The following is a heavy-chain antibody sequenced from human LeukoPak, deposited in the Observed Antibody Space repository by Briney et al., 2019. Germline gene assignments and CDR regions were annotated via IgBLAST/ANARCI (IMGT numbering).Heavy chain of an antibody. CDR2: IKSDGKT. CDR3: ARAPSEIGGYYPEYFRH. Sequence: GGSLRLSCAASGFTFSSYWMHWVRQAPGKGLVWVSSIKSDGKTNYADSVKGRFTISRDNAKNTVSLQMNSLRAEDTGVYYCARAPSEIGGYYPEYFRHWGPGTLVTVSS. J-gene: IGHJ1*01. V-gene: IGHV3-74*01. CDR1: GFTFSSYW. D-gene: IGHD3-22*01.